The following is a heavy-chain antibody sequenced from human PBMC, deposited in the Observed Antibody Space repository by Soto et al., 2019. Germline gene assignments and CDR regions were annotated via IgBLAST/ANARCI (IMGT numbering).Heavy chain of an antibody. CDR1: GFIFSGSG. Sequence: QVQLVESGGGVVQPGRSLRLTCAASGFIFSGSGMHWVRQAPGKGLEWVALISYDGSRTYYADSVRDRFTISRDNGQNTLYLQMNSVRAEDTAVYFCARWVGGSMYDNSGKYDSWGQGTLVIVSS. D-gene: IGHD3-22*01. CDR2: ISYDGSRT. J-gene: IGHJ5*01. V-gene: IGHV3-30*03. CDR3: ARWVGGSMYDNSGKYDS.